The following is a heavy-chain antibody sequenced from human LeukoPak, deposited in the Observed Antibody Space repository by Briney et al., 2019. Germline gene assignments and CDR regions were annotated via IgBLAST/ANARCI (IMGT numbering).Heavy chain of an antibody. J-gene: IGHJ4*02. Sequence: ASVKVSCKASGYTFTGYYMHWVRQAPGQGLEWMGWINPNSGGTNYAQKFQGRVTMTRDTSISTAYMELSRLRSDDTAVYYCARGWGITMVRGVIDFDYWGQGTLVTVSS. D-gene: IGHD3-10*01. CDR2: INPNSGGT. CDR3: ARGWGITMVRGVIDFDY. V-gene: IGHV1-2*02. CDR1: GYTFTGYY.